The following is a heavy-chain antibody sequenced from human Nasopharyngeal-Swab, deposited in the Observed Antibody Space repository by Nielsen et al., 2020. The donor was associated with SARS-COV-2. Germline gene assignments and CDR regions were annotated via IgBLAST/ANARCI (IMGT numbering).Heavy chain of an antibody. J-gene: IGHJ6*03. CDR1: GFTFSSYS. CDR2: ISSSSYI. CDR3: ASHYYDSSGSTSADYYYYYMDV. V-gene: IGHV3-21*01. Sequence: GGSLRLSCAASGFTFSSYSMNWVRQAPGKGLEWVSSISSSSYIYYADSVKGRFTISRDNAKNSLYLQMNSLRAEDTAVYYCASHYYDSSGSTSADYYYYYMDVWGKGTTVTVSS. D-gene: IGHD3-22*01.